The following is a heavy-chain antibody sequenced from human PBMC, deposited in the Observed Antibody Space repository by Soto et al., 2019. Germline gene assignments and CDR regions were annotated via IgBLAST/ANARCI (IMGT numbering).Heavy chain of an antibody. Sequence: TLSLTCAVSGGSISSGGYSWSWIRQPPGKGLEWIGYIYHSGSTYYNPSLKSRVTISVDRSKNKFSLKLSSVTAADTAVYYCARAGATQFWSGSQVPNYYYYGMDVWGQGTTVTVSS. V-gene: IGHV4-30-2*01. J-gene: IGHJ6*02. CDR2: IYHSGST. CDR3: ARAGATQFWSGSQVPNYYYYGMDV. D-gene: IGHD3-3*01. CDR1: GGSISSGGYS.